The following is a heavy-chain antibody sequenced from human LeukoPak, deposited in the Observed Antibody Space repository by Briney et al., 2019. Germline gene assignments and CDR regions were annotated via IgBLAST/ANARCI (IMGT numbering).Heavy chain of an antibody. CDR1: GFTISYNY. D-gene: IGHD6-6*01. Sequence: GGSLRLSCAASGFTISYNYVSWVRQAPGKGLQWVSVIYSNTSAYYADSVKGRFTISRHNSKNTLYLQMTSLRAEDTAVYYCARDIPVDSRSSVPKPVRDSWGQGTLVTVSS. CDR3: ARDIPVDSRSSVPKPVRDS. V-gene: IGHV3-53*04. CDR2: IYSNTSA. J-gene: IGHJ5*02.